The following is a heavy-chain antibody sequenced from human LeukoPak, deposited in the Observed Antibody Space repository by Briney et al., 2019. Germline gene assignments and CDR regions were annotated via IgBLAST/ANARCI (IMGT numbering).Heavy chain of an antibody. CDR1: GFTFRKYH. V-gene: IGHV3-11*01. CDR3: ATTRGYGNFDY. D-gene: IGHD5-18*01. J-gene: IGHJ4*02. Sequence: PVGSLRFSWAAAGFTFRKYHRSRIPHGPGEGPAWVSNISSSGTTIYYADSVKGRFTISRDNANNSLYLQMNSLRAEDTAVYYCATTRGYGNFDYWGQGTLVTVSS. CDR2: ISSSGTTI.